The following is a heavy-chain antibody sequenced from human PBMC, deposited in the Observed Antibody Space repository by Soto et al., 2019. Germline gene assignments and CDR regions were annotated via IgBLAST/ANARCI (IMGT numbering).Heavy chain of an antibody. Sequence: SQTLSLTCAISGDSVSSNSAAWNWIRQSPSRGLEWLGGTYYRSKWYNDYAVSVKSRITINPDTSKNQFSLQLNSVTPEDTAVYYCARDQVVPAAIGQKTYNWFDPWGQGTLVTVSS. CDR2: TYYRSKWYN. D-gene: IGHD2-2*02. J-gene: IGHJ5*02. CDR3: ARDQVVPAAIGQKTYNWFDP. CDR1: GDSVSSNSAA. V-gene: IGHV6-1*01.